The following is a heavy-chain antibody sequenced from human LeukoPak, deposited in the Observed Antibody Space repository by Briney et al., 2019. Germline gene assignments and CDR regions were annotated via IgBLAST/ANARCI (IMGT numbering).Heavy chain of an antibody. CDR2: IYSGGST. CDR3: ASIAVAGQGGY. Sequence: GGSLRLSCAASGFTFSSYAMSWVRQAPGKGLEWVSVIYSGGSTYYADSVKGRFTISRDNSKNTLYLQMNSLRAEDTAVYYCASIAVAGQGGYWGQGTLVTVSS. CDR1: GFTFSSYA. V-gene: IGHV3-66*01. D-gene: IGHD6-19*01. J-gene: IGHJ4*02.